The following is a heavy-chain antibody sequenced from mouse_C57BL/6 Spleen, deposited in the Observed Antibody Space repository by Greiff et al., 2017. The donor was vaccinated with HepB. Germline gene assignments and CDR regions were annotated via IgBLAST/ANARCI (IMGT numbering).Heavy chain of an antibody. CDR3: ATSYSNYGGNFDY. J-gene: IGHJ2*01. Sequence: VQLQQSGAELVKPGASVKMSCKASGYTFTSYWITWVKQRPGQGLEWIGDIYPGSGSTNYNEKFKSKATLTVDTSSSTAYMQLSSLTSEDSAVYYCATSYSNYGGNFDYWGQGTTLTVSS. D-gene: IGHD2-5*01. V-gene: IGHV1-55*01. CDR2: IYPGSGST. CDR1: GYTFTSYW.